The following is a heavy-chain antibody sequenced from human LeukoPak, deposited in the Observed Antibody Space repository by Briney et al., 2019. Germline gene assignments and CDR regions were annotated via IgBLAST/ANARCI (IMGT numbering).Heavy chain of an antibody. Sequence: WVSIINTDGSTTRYADFVEGRFTISRDNARNTLYLEMNSLRVEDTAVYFCARDISRTMDVWGQGTTVTV. J-gene: IGHJ6*02. V-gene: IGHV3-74*01. CDR3: ARDISRTMDV. D-gene: IGHD2/OR15-2a*01. CDR2: INTDGSTT.